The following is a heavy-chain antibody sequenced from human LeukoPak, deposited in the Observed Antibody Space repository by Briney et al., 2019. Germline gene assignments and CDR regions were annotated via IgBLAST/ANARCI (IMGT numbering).Heavy chain of an antibody. CDR3: AKDRSGYDYYGQYYFGY. Sequence: GGSLRLSCAASGFTFSSYAMSWVRQAPGRGLEFVSGISGSGGTTYYADSVKGRFTISRDNSENTLYLQMNSLRAEDTALYYCAKDRSGYDYYGQYYFGYWGQGTLVTVSS. CDR1: GFTFSSYA. V-gene: IGHV3-23*01. D-gene: IGHD5-12*01. J-gene: IGHJ4*02. CDR2: ISGSGGTT.